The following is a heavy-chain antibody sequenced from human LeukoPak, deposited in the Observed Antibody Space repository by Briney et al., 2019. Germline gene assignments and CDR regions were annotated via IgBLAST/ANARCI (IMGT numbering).Heavy chain of an antibody. Sequence: GGSLRLSCAASGFTFSGSAMHWVRQASGKGLEWVGRIRSKANNYATEYAASVKGRFTISRDDSKNTAYLQMNSLKTEDTAVYYCTRPPLLYCTYGACRDYWGQGTLVTVSS. CDR3: TRPPLLYCTYGACRDY. V-gene: IGHV3-73*01. CDR2: IRSKANNYAT. D-gene: IGHD2-8*01. J-gene: IGHJ4*02. CDR1: GFTFSGSA.